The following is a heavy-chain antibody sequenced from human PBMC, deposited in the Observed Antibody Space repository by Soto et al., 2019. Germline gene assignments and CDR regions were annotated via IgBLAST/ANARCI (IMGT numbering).Heavy chain of an antibody. V-gene: IGHV4-39*07. Sequence: SETLSLTCTVSGGSVSSGSYYWGWIRQPPGKGLEWIGSVFHSGTTYSNPSLKTRLTISVDTSKNEISLDLNAVTAADTAVYYCVRDFGDLQDFWSGPDQWGQGVPVTVSS. D-gene: IGHD3-3*01. CDR1: GGSVSSGSYY. J-gene: IGHJ5*02. CDR2: VFHSGTT. CDR3: VRDFGDLQDFWSGPDQ.